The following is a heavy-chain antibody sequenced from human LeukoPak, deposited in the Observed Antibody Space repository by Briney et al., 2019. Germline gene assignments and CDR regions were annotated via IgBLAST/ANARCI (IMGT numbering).Heavy chain of an antibody. D-gene: IGHD3-16*01. CDR3: SRDGGEGGNSAFDV. J-gene: IGHJ3*01. CDR1: GFTFSDYI. V-gene: IGHV3-72*01. CDR2: IRRGANSYTT. Sequence: GGSLRLSCAASGFTFSDYILDWVRQAPGKGLEWVGRIRRGANSYTTEYAASVKGRFTISRDDSKNSLYLHMNSLKTADTAVYYCSRDGGEGGNSAFDVWGQGTMVTVSS.